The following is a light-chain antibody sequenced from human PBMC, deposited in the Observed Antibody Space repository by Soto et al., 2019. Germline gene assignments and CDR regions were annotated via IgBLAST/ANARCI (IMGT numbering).Light chain of an antibody. CDR1: QSVNRW. CDR2: EAS. V-gene: IGKV1-5*03. J-gene: IGKJ1*01. Sequence: DIQMTQSPSTLSASVGDRVTITCRASQSVNRWLDWYQQKPGRAPKLLIYEASRLESGVPSRFSGSGSGTEFTLTISSLQPDDFATYYCQEYNGHSSSTFGQGTKVEVK. CDR3: QEYNGHSSST.